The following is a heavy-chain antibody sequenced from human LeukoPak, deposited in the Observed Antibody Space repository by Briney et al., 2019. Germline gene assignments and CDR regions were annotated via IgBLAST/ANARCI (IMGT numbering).Heavy chain of an antibody. V-gene: IGHV3-23*01. CDR2: ISDSGGYT. CDR1: GFTFSSYA. CDR3: AKSSGSYPYYFDY. D-gene: IGHD3-10*01. Sequence: SGGSLRLSCAASGFTFSSYAMSWVRQAPGKGLEWVSAISDSGGYTYYADSVKGRFTISRDNAKNMVYLQMNSLRAEDTAVYYCAKSSGSYPYYFDYWGQGTLVTVSS. J-gene: IGHJ4*02.